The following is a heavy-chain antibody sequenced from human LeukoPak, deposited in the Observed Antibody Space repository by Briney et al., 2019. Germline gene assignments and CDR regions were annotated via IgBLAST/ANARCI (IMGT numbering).Heavy chain of an antibody. Sequence: PGGSLRLSCAASGFTFSSYSMNWVRQAPGKGLEWVSSTSSSSSYIYYADSVKGRFTISRDNAKNSLYLQMNSLRAEDTAVYYCARDPGVAVAGTADYWGQGTLVTVSS. V-gene: IGHV3-21*01. CDR2: TSSSSSYI. D-gene: IGHD6-19*01. J-gene: IGHJ4*02. CDR3: ARDPGVAVAGTADY. CDR1: GFTFSSYS.